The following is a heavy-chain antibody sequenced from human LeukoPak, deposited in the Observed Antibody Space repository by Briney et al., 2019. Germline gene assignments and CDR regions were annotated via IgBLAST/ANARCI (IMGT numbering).Heavy chain of an antibody. V-gene: IGHV3-66*02. CDR3: ARDTSIFGVVIPFDY. CDR1: GFTVSSNY. D-gene: IGHD3-3*01. CDR2: IYSGGST. J-gene: IGHJ4*02. Sequence: AGSLRLSCAASGFTVSSNYMSWVRQAPGKGLEWVSVIYSGGSTYYADSVKGRFTISRDNSKNTLYLQMNSLRAEDTAVYYCARDTSIFGVVIPFDYWGQGTLVTVSS.